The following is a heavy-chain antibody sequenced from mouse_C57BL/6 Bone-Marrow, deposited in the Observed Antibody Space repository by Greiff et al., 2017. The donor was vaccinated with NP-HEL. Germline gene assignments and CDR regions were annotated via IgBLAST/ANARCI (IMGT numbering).Heavy chain of an antibody. V-gene: IGHV1-19*01. Sequence: VQLKQSGPVLVKPGASVTMSCKASGYTFTDYYMNWVKQSHGKSLEWIGVINPYTGGTSYNQKFKGKATLTVDKSSSTAYMELNSLTSEDSAVYYCARIYYGKFAYWGQGTLVTVSA. D-gene: IGHD2-1*01. CDR3: ARIYYGKFAY. J-gene: IGHJ3*01. CDR1: GYTFTDYY. CDR2: INPYTGGT.